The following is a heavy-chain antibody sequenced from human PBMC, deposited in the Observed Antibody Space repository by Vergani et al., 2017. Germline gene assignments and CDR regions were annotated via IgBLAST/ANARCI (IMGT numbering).Heavy chain of an antibody. CDR1: GGSISSSSYY. D-gene: IGHD3-10*01. J-gene: IGHJ3*02. CDR3: ARQILLWFGEPRDAFDI. V-gene: IGHV4-39*07. CDR2: IYYSGST. Sequence: QLQLQESGPGLVKPSETLSLTCTVSGGSISSSSYYWGWIRQPPGKGLEWIGSIYYSGSTYYNPSLKSRVTISVDTSKNQFSLKLSSVTAADTAVYYCARQILLWFGEPRDAFDIWGQGTMVTVSS.